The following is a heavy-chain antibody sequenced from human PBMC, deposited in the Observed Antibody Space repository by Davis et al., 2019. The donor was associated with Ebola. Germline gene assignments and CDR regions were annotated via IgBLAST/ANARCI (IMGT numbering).Heavy chain of an antibody. V-gene: IGHV3-21*01. CDR3: ARELAYCGGDCYSGDYYYYGMDV. Sequence: GGSLRLSCAASGFTFSSYAMSWVRQAPGKGLEWVSSISSSSSYTNYADSVKGRFTISRDNAKNSLYLQMNSLRAEDTAVYYCARELAYCGGDCYSGDYYYYGMDVWGQGTTVTVSS. CDR1: GFTFSSYA. J-gene: IGHJ6*02. CDR2: ISSSSSYT. D-gene: IGHD2-21*02.